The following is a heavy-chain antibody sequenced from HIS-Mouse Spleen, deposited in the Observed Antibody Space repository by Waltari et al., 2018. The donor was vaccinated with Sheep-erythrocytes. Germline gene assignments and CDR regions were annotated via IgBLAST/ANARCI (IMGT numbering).Heavy chain of an antibody. CDR1: GFTFSSYS. V-gene: IGHV3-21*01. D-gene: IGHD6-6*01. Sequence: EVQLVESGGGLVKPGGSLRLSCAASGFTFSSYSMNWVRQAPGKGMEWVSSISSSSSYIYYAYSVKGRFTISRDNAKNSLYLQMNSMRAEDTAVYYCARDSTSDAFDIWGQGTMVTVSS. CDR2: ISSSSSYI. J-gene: IGHJ3*02. CDR3: ARDSTSDAFDI.